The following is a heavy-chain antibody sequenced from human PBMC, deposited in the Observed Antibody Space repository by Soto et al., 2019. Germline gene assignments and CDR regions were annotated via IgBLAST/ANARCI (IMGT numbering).Heavy chain of an antibody. CDR1: GFTFSNSG. V-gene: IGHV3-23*01. CDR2: SIGPSGNT. D-gene: IGHD1-1*01. CDR3: AKLLHNTYYNVMDV. Sequence: EVQLLESGGDLVQPGGSLRLVCAASGFTFSNSGMRWVRQAPGQGLEWVSSIGPSGNTYYSDAVKGRFTISRDISKNTMLLQMDSLRAEATATYDYAKLLHNTYYNVMDVWGQGTTVTVSS. J-gene: IGHJ6*02.